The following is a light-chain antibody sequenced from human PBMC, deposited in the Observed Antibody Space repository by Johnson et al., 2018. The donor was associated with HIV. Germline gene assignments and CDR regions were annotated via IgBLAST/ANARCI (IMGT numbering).Light chain of an antibody. Sequence: QSVLTQPPSVSAAPGQKVTISCSGSTSNIGNNYVSWYQQLPGTAPKLLIYENNKRPSGIPDRFSGSTSGTSATLGITGLQTGDEADYYCGTWDSSLSAEVFGTGTKVTVL. CDR1: TSNIGNNY. J-gene: IGLJ1*01. V-gene: IGLV1-51*02. CDR3: GTWDSSLSAEV. CDR2: ENN.